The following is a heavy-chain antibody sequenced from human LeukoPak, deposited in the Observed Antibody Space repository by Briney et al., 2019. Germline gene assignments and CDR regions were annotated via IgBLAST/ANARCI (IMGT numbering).Heavy chain of an antibody. D-gene: IGHD3-10*01. V-gene: IGHV1-69*13. J-gene: IGHJ3*02. Sequence: ASVKVSCKASGYTFTSYGFSWVRQAPGQGLEWMGGIIPIFGTANYAQKFQGRVTITADESTSTAYMELSSLRSEDTAVYYCARVLRYGSGSYYNGAFDIWGQGTMVTVSS. CDR2: IIPIFGTA. CDR3: ARVLRYGSGSYYNGAFDI. CDR1: GYTFTSYG.